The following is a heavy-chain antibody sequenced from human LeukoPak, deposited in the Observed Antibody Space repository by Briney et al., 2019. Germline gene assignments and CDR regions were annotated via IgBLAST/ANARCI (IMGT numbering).Heavy chain of an antibody. V-gene: IGHV4-39*01. CDR3: ARHFEWRPQWLAWFDP. CDR2: IYYSGST. J-gene: IGHJ5*02. D-gene: IGHD6-19*01. CDR1: GGSISSSSYY. Sequence: NPSETLSLTCTVSGGSISSSSYYWGWIRQPPGKGLEWIGSIYYSGSTYYNPSLKSRVTISVDTSKNQFSLKLSSVIAADTAVYYCARHFEWRPQWLAWFDPWGQGTLVTVSS.